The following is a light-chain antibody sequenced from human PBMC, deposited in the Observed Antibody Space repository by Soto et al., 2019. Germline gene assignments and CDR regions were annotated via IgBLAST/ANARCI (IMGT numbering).Light chain of an antibody. CDR3: SSYAGSNNYV. CDR2: EVS. Sequence: SVLTQPPSASGSPGQSVTISCTGTSSDVGGHNYVSWYQQHPGKAPKLMIYEVSKRPSGVPDRFSGSKSGNTASLTVPGLQAEDEADYYCSSYAGSNNYVFGTG. V-gene: IGLV2-8*01. J-gene: IGLJ1*01. CDR1: SSDVGGHNY.